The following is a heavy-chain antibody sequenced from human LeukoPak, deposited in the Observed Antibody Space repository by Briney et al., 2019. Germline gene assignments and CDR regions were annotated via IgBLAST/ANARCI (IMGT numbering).Heavy chain of an antibody. CDR2: INPSGGSA. D-gene: IGHD6-13*01. Sequence: ASVKVSCKASGYTFTCYYMHWVRQAPGQGFEWMGIINPSGGSATYAQKFQGRVTMTGDMSTDTVYMELRSLRSEDTTVYYCARDRGTVGLSRLAPAGPGPYYFFDYWGQGALVTVSS. V-gene: IGHV1-46*01. CDR1: GYTFTCYY. J-gene: IGHJ4*02. CDR3: ARDRGTVGLSRLAPAGPGPYYFFDY.